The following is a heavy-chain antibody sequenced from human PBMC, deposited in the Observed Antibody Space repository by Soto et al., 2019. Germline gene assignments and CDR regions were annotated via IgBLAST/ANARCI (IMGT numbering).Heavy chain of an antibody. CDR3: ARYDSSGYYYGDAFDI. D-gene: IGHD3-22*01. V-gene: IGHV1-69*13. CDR1: GGTFSSYA. Sequence: VKVSCKASGGTFSSYAISWVRQAPGQGLEWMGGIIPIFGTANYAQKFQGRVTITADESTSTAYMELSSLRSEDTAVYYCARYDSSGYYYGDAFDIWGQGTMVTVSS. J-gene: IGHJ3*02. CDR2: IIPIFGTA.